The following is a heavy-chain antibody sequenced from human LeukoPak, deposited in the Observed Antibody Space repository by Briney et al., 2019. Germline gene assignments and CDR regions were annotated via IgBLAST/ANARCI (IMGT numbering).Heavy chain of an antibody. Sequence: ASVKVSSTASGYTFTYYAMHWVRQAPGQGLHWMGWITPVGGTNYPQKFQGRDAITWDTSITTAYMDLSRLTSDDTAVYYCARDRYGDGFAHFDYWGQGALVTVSS. CDR1: GYTFTYYA. V-gene: IGHV1-2*02. CDR2: ITPVGGT. J-gene: IGHJ4*02. D-gene: IGHD5-24*01. CDR3: ARDRYGDGFAHFDY.